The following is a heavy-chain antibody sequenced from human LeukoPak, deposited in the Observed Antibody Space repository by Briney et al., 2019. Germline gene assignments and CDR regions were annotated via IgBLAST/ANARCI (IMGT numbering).Heavy chain of an antibody. J-gene: IGHJ5*02. Sequence: PGGSLRLSCTGSGFTFIYYAMNWVRQAPGKGLEYVAAISGNGDSTYYANSVKGRFTISRDNSKNTLYLQMGSLRPEDMAVYYCAREVYAGNWFDPWGQGTLVTVSS. CDR2: ISGNGDST. V-gene: IGHV3-64*01. CDR3: AREVYAGNWFDP. D-gene: IGHD2-8*01. CDR1: GFTFIYYA.